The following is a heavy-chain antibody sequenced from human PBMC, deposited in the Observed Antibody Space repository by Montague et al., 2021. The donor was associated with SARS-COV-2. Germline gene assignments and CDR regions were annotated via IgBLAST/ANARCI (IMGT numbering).Heavy chain of an antibody. CDR1: GGSVSSSPYH. CDR3: ASSYYYGSGTYVYNYYMDV. CDR2: ISYSGRT. Sequence: SETLSLTCTVSGGSVSSSPYHWGWIRQPPGRGLEWVGSISYSGRTYFXPSLKSRLTISVDSSENQFSLRLSSVTAADTAVYYCASSYYYGSGTYVYNYYMDVWGKGTTVTVSS. V-gene: IGHV4-39*01. J-gene: IGHJ6*03. D-gene: IGHD3-10*01.